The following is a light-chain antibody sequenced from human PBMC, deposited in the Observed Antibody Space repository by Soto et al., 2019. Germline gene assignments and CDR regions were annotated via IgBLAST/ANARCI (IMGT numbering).Light chain of an antibody. CDR2: EVS. J-gene: IGLJ2*01. V-gene: IGLV2-14*01. CDR3: SSYTSSSTVI. Sequence: QSALTQPASVSGSPGQSITISCTGTSSDVGAYNYVSWYQQHPGKAPKIMIYEVSNRHSGVSTRFSGSKSGNTASLTISGLQAEDEAHYYCSSYTSSSTVIFGGGTKVTVL. CDR1: SSDVGAYNY.